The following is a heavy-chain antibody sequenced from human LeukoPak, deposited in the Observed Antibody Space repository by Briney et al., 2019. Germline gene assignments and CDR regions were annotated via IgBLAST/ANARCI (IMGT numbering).Heavy chain of an antibody. CDR1: GYTLTELS. V-gene: IGHV1-24*01. Sequence: ASVKVSCKVSGYTLTELSMHWVRQAPGKGLEWMGGFDLEDGETIYAQKFQGRVTMTEDTSTDTAYMELSSLRSEDTAVYYCATDLLSITMIVGPNWGQGTLVTVSS. CDR2: FDLEDGET. D-gene: IGHD3-22*01. CDR3: ATDLLSITMIVGPN. J-gene: IGHJ4*02.